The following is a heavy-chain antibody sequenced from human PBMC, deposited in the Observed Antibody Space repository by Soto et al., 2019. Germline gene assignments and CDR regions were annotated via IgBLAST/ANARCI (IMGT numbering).Heavy chain of an antibody. J-gene: IGHJ6*02. CDR1: GFTFSSYG. D-gene: IGHD2-2*01. CDR3: ARRRAVHYYYGMDV. V-gene: IGHV3-33*01. Sequence: GGSLRLSCAASGFTFSSYGMHWVRQAPGKGLEWVAVIWYDGSNKYYADSVKGRFTISRDNSKNTLYLQMNSLRAEDTAVYYCARRRAVHYYYGMDVWGQGTTVTVSS. CDR2: IWYDGSNK.